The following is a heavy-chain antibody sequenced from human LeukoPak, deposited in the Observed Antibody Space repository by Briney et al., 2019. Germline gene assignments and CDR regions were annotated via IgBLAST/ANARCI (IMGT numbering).Heavy chain of an antibody. CDR1: GFTFSAYA. J-gene: IGHJ4*02. D-gene: IGHD6-13*01. CDR3: ARHGSWSFDY. V-gene: IGHV3-23*01. CDR2: ITSGSGSNV. Sequence: GGSLRLSCAASGFTFSAYAVMWVRQAPGQGLEWVSAITSGSGSNVYYTDSLKGRFTISRDNSKNTLYLQMNSLRAEDTAVYYCARHGSWSFDYWGQGTLVTVSA.